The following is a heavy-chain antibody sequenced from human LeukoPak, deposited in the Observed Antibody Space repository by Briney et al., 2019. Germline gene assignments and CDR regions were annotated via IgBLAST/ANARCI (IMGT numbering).Heavy chain of an antibody. J-gene: IGHJ4*02. CDR2: IKQDGSDK. V-gene: IGHV3-7*01. D-gene: IGHD2-21*02. CDR3: ARDHGGDSEYFDY. Sequence: PGGSLTLSCAASGFTFRTFWMAWVRQAPGKGLEWVANIKQDGSDKYYLDSVEGRFTISRDNADNSLYLQLNSLRVEDTAVYYCARDHGGDSEYFDYWGQGTLVTVSS. CDR1: GFTFRTFW.